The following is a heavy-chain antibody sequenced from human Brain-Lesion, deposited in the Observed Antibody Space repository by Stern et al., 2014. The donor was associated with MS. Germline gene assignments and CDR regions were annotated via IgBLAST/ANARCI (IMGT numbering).Heavy chain of an antibody. D-gene: IGHD3-22*01. CDR2: IYYTGSA. Sequence: QVQLQESGPGLVKPSQTLPLTCTVSGGSINSGGYYWSWIRQYPGKGLEWIGYIYYTGSAYYDPSLKSRLSMSIDTSKNQFSLNLNSVTAADTAVYYCARGARYSDSSGYYFYFDYWGQGTLVTVSP. V-gene: IGHV4-31*03. CDR3: ARGARYSDSSGYYFYFDY. CDR1: GGSINSGGYY. J-gene: IGHJ4*02.